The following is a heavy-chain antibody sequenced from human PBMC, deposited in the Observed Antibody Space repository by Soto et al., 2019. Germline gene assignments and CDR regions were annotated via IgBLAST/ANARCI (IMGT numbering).Heavy chain of an antibody. V-gene: IGHV1-3*01. D-gene: IGHD3-3*01. Sequence: ASVKVSCKASGYAFTSYAMHWVRQGPGQRLEWMGWINAGNGNTKYSQKFQGRVTITRDTSASTAYMELSSLRSEDTAVHYCASSVLRFLERFSTLDYWGQGTLVTVSS. CDR3: ASSVLRFLERFSTLDY. CDR1: GYAFTSYA. J-gene: IGHJ4*02. CDR2: INAGNGNT.